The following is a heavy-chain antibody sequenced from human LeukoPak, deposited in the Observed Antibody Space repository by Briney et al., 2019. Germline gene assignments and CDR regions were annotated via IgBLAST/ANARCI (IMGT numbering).Heavy chain of an antibody. CDR3: ARKARPSGYSSSWYREFDY. D-gene: IGHD6-13*01. V-gene: IGHV1-69*13. J-gene: IGHJ4*02. Sequence: SVKVSCKASGGTFSSYAISWVRQAPGQGLEWMGGIIPIFGTANYAQKFQGRVTITADESTSTAYMELSSLRSEDTAVYYCARKARPSGYSSSWYREFDYWGQGTLVTVSS. CDR1: GGTFSSYA. CDR2: IIPIFGTA.